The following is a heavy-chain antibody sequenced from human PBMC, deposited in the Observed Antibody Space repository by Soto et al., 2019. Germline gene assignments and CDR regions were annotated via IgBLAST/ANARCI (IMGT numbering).Heavy chain of an antibody. J-gene: IGHJ4*02. CDR1: GFTFSSYA. V-gene: IGHV3-30-3*01. D-gene: IGHD1-26*01. Sequence: GGSLRLSCAASGFTFSSYAMHWVRQAPGKGLEWVAVISYDGSNKYYADSVKGRFTISRDNSKNTLYLQMNSLRAEDTAVYYCARGRPSGSYFWGQGTLVTVSS. CDR3: ARGRPSGSYF. CDR2: ISYDGSNK.